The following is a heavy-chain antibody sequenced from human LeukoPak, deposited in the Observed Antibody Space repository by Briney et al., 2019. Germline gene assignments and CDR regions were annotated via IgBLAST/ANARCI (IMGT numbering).Heavy chain of an antibody. CDR1: GGPFSGYY. V-gene: IGHV4-34*01. Sequence: SETLSLTCAVYGGPFSGYYWIWIRQPPGKGLEWIGEINHSGSTNYIPSLKSLVTISVDTSKNQFSLKLSSVTAADTAVYYCARDAFDIWGQGTMVTVSS. CDR3: ARDAFDI. J-gene: IGHJ3*02. CDR2: INHSGST.